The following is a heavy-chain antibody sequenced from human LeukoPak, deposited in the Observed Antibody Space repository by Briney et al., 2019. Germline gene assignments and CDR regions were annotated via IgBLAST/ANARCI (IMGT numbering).Heavy chain of an antibody. CDR3: AAQPPDGY. D-gene: IGHD1-14*01. CDR2: ISSSSSYI. CDR1: GFTFSSYW. Sequence: GGSLRLSCAASGFTFSSYWMHWVRQAPGKGLEWVSSISSSSSYIYYADSVKGRFTISRDNAKNSLYLQMNSLRAEDTAVYYCAAQPPDGYWGQGTLVTVSS. V-gene: IGHV3-21*01. J-gene: IGHJ4*02.